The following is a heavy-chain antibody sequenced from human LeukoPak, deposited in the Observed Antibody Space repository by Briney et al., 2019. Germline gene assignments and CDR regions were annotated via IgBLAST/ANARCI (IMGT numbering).Heavy chain of an antibody. J-gene: IGHJ4*02. D-gene: IGHD2-2*01. Sequence: PGGSLRLSCAASGFTFSSYWMSWVRQAPGKGLEWVANIKQDGSEKYYVDSVKGRFTISRDNAKNSLYLQMNSLRAEDTAVYYCARGRCSSTSCRNGYYFDYWGQGTLVTVSS. CDR3: ARGRCSSTSCRNGYYFDY. V-gene: IGHV3-7*01. CDR2: IKQDGSEK. CDR1: GFTFSSYW.